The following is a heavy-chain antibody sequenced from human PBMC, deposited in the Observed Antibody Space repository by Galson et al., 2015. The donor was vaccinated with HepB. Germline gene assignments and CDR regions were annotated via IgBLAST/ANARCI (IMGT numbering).Heavy chain of an antibody. CDR3: ARDSPLPNYCSSTSCALRAYYFDY. J-gene: IGHJ4*02. CDR1: GGTFSSYA. D-gene: IGHD2-2*01. CDR2: ISGYNGNT. Sequence: SVKVSCKASGGTFSSYAISWVRQAPGQGLEWMGWISGYNGNTNYAQKLRGRVTMTTDTSTTTAYVELRSLKSDDTAVYYCARDSPLPNYCSSTSCALRAYYFDYWGQGTLVTVSS. V-gene: IGHV1-18*01.